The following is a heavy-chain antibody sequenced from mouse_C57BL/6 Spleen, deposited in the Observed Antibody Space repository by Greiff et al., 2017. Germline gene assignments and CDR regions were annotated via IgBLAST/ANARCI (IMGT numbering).Heavy chain of an antibody. J-gene: IGHJ4*01. CDR3: ARREVVNYAMDY. Sequence: EVKLQQSGPELVKPGASVKISCKASGYSFTGYYMNWVKQSPEKSLEWIGEITPSTGGTTYHQKFKAKSTLTVDKASSRAYMQLKSLTSEDSAVYYCARREVVNYAMDYWGQGTSVTVSS. CDR2: ITPSTGGT. V-gene: IGHV1-42*01. CDR1: GYSFTGYY. D-gene: IGHD1-1*01.